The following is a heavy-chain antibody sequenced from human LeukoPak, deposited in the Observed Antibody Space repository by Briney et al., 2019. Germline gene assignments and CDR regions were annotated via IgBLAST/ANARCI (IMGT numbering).Heavy chain of an antibody. J-gene: IGHJ4*02. V-gene: IGHV3-21*01. CDR2: ISSSSSYI. CDR1: GFTFSSYS. D-gene: IGHD2-21*02. Sequence: GGSLRLSCAASGFTFSSYSMNWVRQAPGKGLEWVSSISSSSSYIYYADSVKGRFTIPRDNAKNSLYLQMNSLRAKDTAVYYCARDTYCGGDCYSNYFDYWGQGTLVTVSS. CDR3: ARDTYCGGDCYSNYFDY.